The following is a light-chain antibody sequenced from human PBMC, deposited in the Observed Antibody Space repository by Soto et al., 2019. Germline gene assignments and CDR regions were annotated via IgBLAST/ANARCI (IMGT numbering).Light chain of an antibody. CDR2: EGS. CDR3: CSYAGISISDV. CDR1: SSDVGSYNL. Sequence: QSVLTQPASVSGSPGQSITISCTGTSSDVGSYNLVSWYQQHPGKAPKLMIYEGSKRPSGVSNRFSGSKSGNTASLTISGLQAADEADYYYCSYAGISISDVFGTGTKLTVL. V-gene: IGLV2-23*01. J-gene: IGLJ1*01.